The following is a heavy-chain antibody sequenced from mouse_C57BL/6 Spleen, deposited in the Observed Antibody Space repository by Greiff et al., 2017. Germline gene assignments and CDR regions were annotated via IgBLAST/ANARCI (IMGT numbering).Heavy chain of an antibody. CDR3: TETAQAPLDY. CDR1: GFNIKDYY. V-gene: IGHV14-1*01. CDR2: IDPEDGDT. J-gene: IGHJ2*01. Sequence: EVKLQQSGAELVRPGASVKLSCTASGFNIKDYYMHWVKQRPEQGLEWIGRIDPEDGDTEYAPKFQGKATMTADTTSNTAYLQLSSLTSEDTAVYCCTETAQAPLDYWGQGTTLTVSS. D-gene: IGHD3-2*02.